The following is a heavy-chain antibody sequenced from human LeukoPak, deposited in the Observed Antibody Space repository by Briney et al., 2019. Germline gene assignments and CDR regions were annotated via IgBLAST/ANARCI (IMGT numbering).Heavy chain of an antibody. CDR1: GGSFSGYY. CDR3: ARGPSSRLRFLEWSTSGGSFDP. Sequence: SETLSLTCAVYGGSFSGYYWGWIRQPPGKGLEWIGYIYYSGCTNYNPSLKSRVTISVDTSKNQFSLKLSSVTAADTAVYYCARGPSSRLRFLEWSTSGGSFDPWGQGTLVTVSS. CDR2: IYYSGCT. V-gene: IGHV4-59*01. D-gene: IGHD3-3*01. J-gene: IGHJ5*02.